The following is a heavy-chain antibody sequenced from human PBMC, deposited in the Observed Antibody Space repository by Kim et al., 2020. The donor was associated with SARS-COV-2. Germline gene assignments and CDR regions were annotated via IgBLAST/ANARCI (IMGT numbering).Heavy chain of an antibody. CDR3: ARVSPIAGGWYDAFDI. D-gene: IGHD2-15*01. CDR2: IRSKANSYAT. J-gene: IGHJ3*02. CDR1: GFTFSGST. V-gene: IGHV3-73*01. Sequence: GGSLRLSCAASGFTFSGSTMHWVRQASGKGLEWVGRIRSKANSYATAYAASVKNRITISSDDSKNTAYLQMNSLKTGGTAVYYCARVSPIAGGWYDAFDIWGQGTMVTVSS.